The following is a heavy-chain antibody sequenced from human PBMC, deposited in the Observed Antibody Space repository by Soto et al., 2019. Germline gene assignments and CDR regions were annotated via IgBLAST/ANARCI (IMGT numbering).Heavy chain of an antibody. J-gene: IGHJ6*02. V-gene: IGHV1-2*04. CDR1: GYSFTDYH. CDR3: ARGDSTYCYNGVCSFFYNHDMDV. CDR2: INPKSGGT. D-gene: IGHD2-8*01. Sequence: GSSVKVSCKASGYSFTDYHIHWVRQAPGQGLEWLGRINPKSGGTSTAQKFQGWVTMTTDTSISTASMELTRLTSDDTAIYYCARGDSTYCYNGVCSFFYNHDMDVWGQGNTVTVTS.